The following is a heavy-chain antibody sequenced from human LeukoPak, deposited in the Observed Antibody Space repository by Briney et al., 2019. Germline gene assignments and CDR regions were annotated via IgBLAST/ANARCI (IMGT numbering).Heavy chain of an antibody. CDR3: AGGGVVPDY. D-gene: IGHD3-16*01. CDR1: GFTFSNYA. V-gene: IGHV3-30*01. J-gene: IGHJ4*02. CDR2: ISYDGSNK. Sequence: GGSLRLSCAASGFTFSNYAMHWVRQAPGKGLKWVAVISYDGSNKYYADSVKGRFTISRDNSKNTLYLQMNSLRAEDTAVYYCAGGGVVPDYWGQGTLVTVSS.